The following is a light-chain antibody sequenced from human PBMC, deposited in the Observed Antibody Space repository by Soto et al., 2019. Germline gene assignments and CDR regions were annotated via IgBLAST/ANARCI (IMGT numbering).Light chain of an antibody. V-gene: IGLV2-23*01. CDR1: NSDFGGYNY. J-gene: IGLJ1*01. Sequence: QSVLTQPPSVSGSPGQSVTISCTGTNSDFGGYNYVSWYQQHPGKAPKLMIYEGSKRPSGVSNRFSGSKSGNTASLTISGLQAEDEADYYCCSYAGSSTSYVFGTGTKVTVL. CDR2: EGS. CDR3: CSYAGSSTSYV.